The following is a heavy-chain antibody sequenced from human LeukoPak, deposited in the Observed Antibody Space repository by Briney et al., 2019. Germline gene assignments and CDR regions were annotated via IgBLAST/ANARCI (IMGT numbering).Heavy chain of an antibody. J-gene: IGHJ3*02. Sequence: ASVKVSCKASGYTLTDYYMHWVRQAPGQWLEWMAWINPNSGATIYAQNFQDRVTVTRDTSISTAYMELSSLRSDDTAVYYCARSGDLPDTAMATGGAFDIWGQGTMVTVSS. V-gene: IGHV1-2*02. CDR2: INPNSGAT. D-gene: IGHD5-18*01. CDR1: GYTLTDYY. CDR3: ARSGDLPDTAMATGGAFDI.